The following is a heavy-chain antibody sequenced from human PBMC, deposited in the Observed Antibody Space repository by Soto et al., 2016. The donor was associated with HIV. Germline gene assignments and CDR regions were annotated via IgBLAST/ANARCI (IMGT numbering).Heavy chain of an antibody. V-gene: IGHV3-9*01. D-gene: IGHD6-19*01. CDR3: VKDNSGWYYFDY. CDR1: GFSFDDYA. Sequence: EVQLVEAGGGLVQPGRSLRLSCTSSGFSFDDYAMHWVRQVPGKGLEWVSGISWNSGNIGYADSVKGRFTISRDNTKNSLYLQMDSLRAEDTAWYYCVKDNSGWYYFDYWARERWSPSPQ. CDR2: ISWNSGNI. J-gene: IGHJ4*02.